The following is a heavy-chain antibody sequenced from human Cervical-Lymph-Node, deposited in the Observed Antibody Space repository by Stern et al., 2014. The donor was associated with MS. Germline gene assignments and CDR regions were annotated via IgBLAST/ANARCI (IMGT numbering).Heavy chain of an antibody. CDR1: GGTFSSSA. J-gene: IGHJ4*02. CDR2: IIRIFGTA. Sequence: VQLVESGAGVKKPGSSVKVSCKASGGTFSSSAISWVRQAPGQGLEWMGGIIRIFGTANYAQKFPGRVTITADESTSTAYMELSSLRSEDTAVYYCARGGGYSSSPEPWVYWGQGTLVTVSS. D-gene: IGHD6-6*01. CDR3: ARGGGYSSSPEPWVY. V-gene: IGHV1-69*01.